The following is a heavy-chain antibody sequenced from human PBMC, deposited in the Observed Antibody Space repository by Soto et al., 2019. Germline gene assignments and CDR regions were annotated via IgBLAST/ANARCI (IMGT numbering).Heavy chain of an antibody. Sequence: PSETLSLTCTVSGGSISSGDYYWSWIRQPPGKGLEWIGYIYYSGTTYYNPSLKSRVTISVDTSKNQFSLKLSSVTAADTAVYYCARGLGVVVSLGFDPWGQGTLVTVSS. CDR1: GGSISSGDYY. J-gene: IGHJ5*02. V-gene: IGHV4-30-4*01. CDR2: IYYSGTT. CDR3: ARGLGVVVSLGFDP. D-gene: IGHD2-15*01.